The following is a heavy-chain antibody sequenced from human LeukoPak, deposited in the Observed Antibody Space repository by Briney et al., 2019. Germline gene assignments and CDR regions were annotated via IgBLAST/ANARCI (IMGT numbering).Heavy chain of an antibody. CDR1: GFTFSSYA. CDR3: AKDYYYYYGMDV. Sequence: PGGSLRPSCAASGFTFSSYAMSWVRQAPGKGLEWVSAISGSGGSTYYADSVKGRFTISRDNSKNTLYLQMNSLRAEDTAVYYCAKDYYYYYGMDVWGQGTTVTVSS. V-gene: IGHV3-23*01. J-gene: IGHJ6*02. CDR2: ISGSGGST.